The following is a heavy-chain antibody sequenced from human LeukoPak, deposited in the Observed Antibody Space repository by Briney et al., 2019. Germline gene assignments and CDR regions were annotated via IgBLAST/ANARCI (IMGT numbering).Heavy chain of an antibody. CDR3: ARYLKTGKFDY. J-gene: IGHJ4*02. Sequence: SETLSLTCTVSGGSISSYYWSWIRQPPGKGLEWIGYIYYSGSANYNPSLKSRATISVDTSKNQFSLKLSSVTAADTAVYYCARYLKTGKFDYWGQGTLVTVSS. CDR2: IYYSGSA. CDR1: GGSISSYY. D-gene: IGHD1-1*01. V-gene: IGHV4-59*08.